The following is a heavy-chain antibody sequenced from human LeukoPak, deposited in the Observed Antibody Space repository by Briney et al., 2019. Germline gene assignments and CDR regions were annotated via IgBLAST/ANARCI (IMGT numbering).Heavy chain of an antibody. D-gene: IGHD3-9*01. CDR2: ISYSGGT. Sequence: PETLSLTCTVSGGSISSYYWSWIRQPPGKGLEWIGYISYSGGTNYNPSLKSRVTISIDTSKNQFSLKLRSVTAADTAIYYCARQGYDILTGYIDAFDIWGQGTMVTVSS. V-gene: IGHV4-59*08. J-gene: IGHJ3*02. CDR1: GGSISSYY. CDR3: ARQGYDILTGYIDAFDI.